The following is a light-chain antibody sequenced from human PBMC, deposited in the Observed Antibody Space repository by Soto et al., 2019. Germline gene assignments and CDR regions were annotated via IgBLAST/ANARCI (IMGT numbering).Light chain of an antibody. J-gene: IGLJ1*01. CDR1: SSDVGGYNY. V-gene: IGLV2-14*01. CDR2: DVT. CDR3: GSYRISTAV. Sequence: QSVLTQPASVSDSPGQSITISCTGTSSDVGGYNYVSWCQQYPGKAPKLMIYDVTNRPSGVSNRFSGSKSGNTASLTISGLQAEDEADYYCGSYRISTAVFGTGTKVTVL.